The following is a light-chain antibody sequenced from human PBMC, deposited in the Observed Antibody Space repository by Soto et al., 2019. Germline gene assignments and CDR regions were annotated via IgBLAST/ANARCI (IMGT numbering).Light chain of an antibody. CDR1: SSNIGAGYD. Sequence: QSVLTQPPSVSGAPGQRVTISCTGSSSNIGAGYDVHWYQQFPRTGPKVLIYANNKRPSGVPDRFSGSKSGTSASLAITGLQAEDEADYYCQSFDRSLSVDVFGTGTKLTVL. CDR3: QSFDRSLSVDV. CDR2: ANN. V-gene: IGLV1-40*01. J-gene: IGLJ1*01.